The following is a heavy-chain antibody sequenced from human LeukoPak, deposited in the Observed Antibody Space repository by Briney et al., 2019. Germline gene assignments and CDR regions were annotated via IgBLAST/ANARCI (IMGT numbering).Heavy chain of an antibody. Sequence: SETLSLTCTVSGGSISSYYWSWIRQPPGKGLEWIGYIYYSGSTNYNPSLKSRVTISVDTSKNQFSLKLSSVTAADTAVYYCAGGLYGDYYYYGMDVWGQGTTVTVSS. D-gene: IGHD4-17*01. V-gene: IGHV4-59*01. J-gene: IGHJ6*02. CDR1: GGSISSYY. CDR2: IYYSGST. CDR3: AGGLYGDYYYYGMDV.